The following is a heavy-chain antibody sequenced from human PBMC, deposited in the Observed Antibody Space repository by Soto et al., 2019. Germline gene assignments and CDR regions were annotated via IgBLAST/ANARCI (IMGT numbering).Heavy chain of an antibody. D-gene: IGHD3-10*01. Sequence: GGSLRLSCAASVFTFSSYAMIWVRQAPGKGLEWVSAISGSGGSTYYADSVKGRFTISRDNSKNTLYLQMNSLRAEDTAVYYCAKVITMARCFDYWGQGTLVTVSS. CDR1: VFTFSSYA. CDR3: AKVITMARCFDY. V-gene: IGHV3-23*01. CDR2: ISGSGGST. J-gene: IGHJ4*02.